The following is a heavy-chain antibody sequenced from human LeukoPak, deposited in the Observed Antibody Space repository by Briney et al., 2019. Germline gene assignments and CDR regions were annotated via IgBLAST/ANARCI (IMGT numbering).Heavy chain of an antibody. CDR2: IDPSDSYT. CDR3: ARHNYRGAGTTFWFDP. V-gene: IGHV5-10-1*01. CDR1: GYSFTSYW. D-gene: IGHD1-7*01. Sequence: GESLKISCKGSGYSFTSYWISWVRQMPGQGLEWMGRIDPSDSYTKYSPSFQGHVTISADKSISTAYLQWSSLKASDTAMYYCARHNYRGAGTTFWFDPWGQGTLVTVSS. J-gene: IGHJ5*02.